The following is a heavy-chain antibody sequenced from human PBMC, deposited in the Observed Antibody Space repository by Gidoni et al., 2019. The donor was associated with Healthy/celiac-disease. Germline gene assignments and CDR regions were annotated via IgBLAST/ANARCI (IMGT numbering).Heavy chain of an antibody. V-gene: IGHV4-34*01. CDR2: LNHSGST. CDR3: ARAGYGGYYYYYGMDV. Sequence: QVQLQPWGAGLLKPSGTLSLTCAVYGGSFSGYYWGWIRQPPGKGLEWMGALNHSGSTNYNPSLKSRVTISVDTSKNQFSLKLSSVTAADTAVYYCARAGYGGYYYYYGMDVWGQGTTVTVSS. D-gene: IGHD1-26*01. CDR1: GGSFSGYY. J-gene: IGHJ6*02.